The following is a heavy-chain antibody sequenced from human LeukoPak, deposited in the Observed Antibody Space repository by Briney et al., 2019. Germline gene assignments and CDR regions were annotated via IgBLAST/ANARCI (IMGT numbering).Heavy chain of an antibody. D-gene: IGHD6-13*01. V-gene: IGHV4-30-4*01. J-gene: IGHJ4*02. CDR1: GGSISSGDYY. Sequence: SQTLSLTCTVSGGSISSGDYYWSWIRQPPGKDLEWIGYIYYSGSTYYNPSLKSRVTISVDTSKNQFSLKLSSVTAADTAVYYCARGRALPGIAADWGQGTLVTVSS. CDR2: IYYSGST. CDR3: ARGRALPGIAAD.